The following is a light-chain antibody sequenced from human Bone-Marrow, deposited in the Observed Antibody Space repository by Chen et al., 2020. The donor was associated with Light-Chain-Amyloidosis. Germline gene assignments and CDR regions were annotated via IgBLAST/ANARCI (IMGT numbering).Light chain of an antibody. CDR2: DDS. V-gene: IGLV3-21*02. J-gene: IGLJ3*02. CDR3: QVWDRSSDRPV. CDR1: NIGSTS. Sequence: SYVLTQPSSVSVAPGQTATIACWGNNIGSTSVHWYQQTPGQAPLLVVYDDSDRPSGIPGRWSGSNSGNTATLTISRVEAGDEADYYGQVWDRSSDRPVFGGGTKLTVL.